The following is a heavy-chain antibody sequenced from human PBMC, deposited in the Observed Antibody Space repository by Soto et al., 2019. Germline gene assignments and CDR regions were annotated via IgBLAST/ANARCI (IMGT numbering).Heavy chain of an antibody. V-gene: IGHV3-23*01. J-gene: IGHJ6*03. CDR1: GFTFSSYA. CDR3: AKDYTVTTFYYYMDV. Sequence: GESLKISCAASGFTFSSYAMSWVRQAPGKGLEWVSAISGSGGSTYYADSVKGRFTISRDNSKNTLYLQMNSLRAEDTAVYYCAKDYTVTTFYYYMDVWGKGTTVTVSS. D-gene: IGHD4-17*01. CDR2: ISGSGGST.